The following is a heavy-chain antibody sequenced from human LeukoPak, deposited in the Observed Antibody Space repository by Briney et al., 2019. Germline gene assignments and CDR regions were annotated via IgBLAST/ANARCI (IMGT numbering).Heavy chain of an antibody. J-gene: IGHJ3*02. V-gene: IGHV1-2*02. Sequence: GASVKVSCKASGYTFTGYYMHWVRQAPGHGLEWMGWINPNSGGTNYAQKFQGRVTMTRDTSISTAYMELSRLRSDDRAVYYCARVRLVADAFDIWGQGTMVTVSS. CDR2: INPNSGGT. CDR1: GYTFTGYY. D-gene: IGHD6-19*01. CDR3: ARVRLVADAFDI.